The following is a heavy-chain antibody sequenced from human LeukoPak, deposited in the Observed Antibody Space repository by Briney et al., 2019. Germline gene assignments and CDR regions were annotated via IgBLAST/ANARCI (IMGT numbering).Heavy chain of an antibody. D-gene: IGHD2-15*01. CDR3: ARGLSCSGNTCYAAHFDS. CDR2: INTNTGNP. Sequence: ASVKVSCKASGYTFTNYAMSWVRQAPGQGLEWMGWINTNTGNPTYAQAFTGRCVFSLDTSVSTAYLQISSLKAEDTAVYYCARGLSCSGNTCYAAHFDSWGQGTLVTVSS. V-gene: IGHV7-4-1*02. J-gene: IGHJ4*02. CDR1: GYTFTNYA.